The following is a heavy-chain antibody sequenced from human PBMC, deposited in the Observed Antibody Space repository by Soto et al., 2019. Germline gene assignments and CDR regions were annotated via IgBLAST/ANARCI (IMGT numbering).Heavy chain of an antibody. D-gene: IGHD6-19*01. CDR3: ARGGTSYSSGQDWFDP. V-gene: IGHV1-8*01. Sequence: QVQLVQSGAEVKKPGASVKVSCKASGYTFTSYDINWVRQATGQGLEWMGWMNPNSGNTGYAQKFQGRVTMTRNTSIXXAYMGLSSLRSEDTAVYYCARGGTSYSSGQDWFDPWGQGTLGTVSS. J-gene: IGHJ5*02. CDR1: GYTFTSYD. CDR2: MNPNSGNT.